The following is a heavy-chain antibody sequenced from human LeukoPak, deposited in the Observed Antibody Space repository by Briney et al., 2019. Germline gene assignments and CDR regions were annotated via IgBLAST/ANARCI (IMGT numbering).Heavy chain of an antibody. D-gene: IGHD3-9*01. J-gene: IGHJ4*02. CDR2: ISGSGGST. CDR1: GFTFSSYG. Sequence: GGTLRLSCAASGFTFSSYGMGWVRQAPGKGLEWLSAISGSGGSTYYADSVKGRFTISRDNSKNTLYLQMNSLRAEDTAVYYCTKDRDRYFDWLFTFDYWGQGTLVTVSS. CDR3: TKDRDRYFDWLFTFDY. V-gene: IGHV3-23*01.